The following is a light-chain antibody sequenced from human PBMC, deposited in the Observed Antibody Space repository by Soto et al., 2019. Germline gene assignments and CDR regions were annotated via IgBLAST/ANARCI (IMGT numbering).Light chain of an antibody. CDR3: HQRVACHRT. V-gene: IGKV3-11*01. CDR1: PIVHIS. CDR2: ETS. Sequence: IVLTQSPGTLSLSPGERATLSCRASPIVHISIAWYQQKPGQAPRLLISETSNSATDITARFSGCEYRTYFTLTIVSLEPEAVDYYYCHQRVACHRTGGQGIKAEI. J-gene: IGKJ1*01.